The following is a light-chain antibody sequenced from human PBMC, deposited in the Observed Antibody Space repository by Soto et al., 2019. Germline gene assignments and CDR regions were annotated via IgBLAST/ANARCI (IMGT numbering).Light chain of an antibody. CDR3: QQSYSTPPYT. Sequence: IQLTQSPSSLSSSVADRVSIICRASQTISSPLSWYQQKPGKAPKLLIYAASSLQSGVPSRFSGSGSGTDFTLTISSLQPEDFATYYCQQSYSTPPYTFGPGTKVDI. J-gene: IGKJ3*01. CDR1: QTISSP. V-gene: IGKV1-39*01. CDR2: AAS.